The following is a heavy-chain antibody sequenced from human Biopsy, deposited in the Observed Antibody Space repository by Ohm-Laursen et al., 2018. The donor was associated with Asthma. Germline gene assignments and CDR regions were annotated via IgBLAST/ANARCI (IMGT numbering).Heavy chain of an antibody. J-gene: IGHJ4*02. V-gene: IGHV3-33*08. CDR1: GFTFGDYW. Sequence: SLRLSCAASGFTFGDYWMSWVRQAPGKGLEWVAVIWYDGSIKYYADSVKGRFSISRDNSKNTLYLQMNSLRVEDTAVFYCAGAKSGSFYSPADYWGQGTLVTVSS. D-gene: IGHD1-26*01. CDR3: AGAKSGSFYSPADY. CDR2: IWYDGSIK.